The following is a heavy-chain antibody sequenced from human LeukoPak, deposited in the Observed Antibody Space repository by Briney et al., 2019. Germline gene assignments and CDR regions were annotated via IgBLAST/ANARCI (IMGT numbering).Heavy chain of an antibody. V-gene: IGHV3-74*01. CDR3: ARLGSQGGVAALDY. CDR2: INSDGSST. J-gene: IGHJ4*02. Sequence: GGSLRLSCAASGFTFSSYWMHWVRQAPGKGLVWVSRINSDGSSTSYADSVKGRFTISRDDAKNTLYLQMNSLRAEDTAVYYCARLGSQGGVAALDYWGQGTLVTVSS. D-gene: IGHD6-25*01. CDR1: GFTFSSYW.